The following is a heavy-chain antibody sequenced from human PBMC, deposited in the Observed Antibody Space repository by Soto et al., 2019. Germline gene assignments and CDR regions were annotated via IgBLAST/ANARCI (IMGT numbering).Heavy chain of an antibody. CDR3: AKDAGSNRNYVRQTSDY. CDR1: GFTFSSYA. D-gene: IGHD1-7*01. V-gene: IGHV3-23*01. J-gene: IGHJ4*02. CDR2: ISGSGGST. Sequence: EVQLLESGGGLVQPGGSLRLSCAASGFTFSSYAMSWVRQAPGKGLEWVSAISGSGGSTYYADSVKGRFTISRDNSKNTLYLPMNSLRAEDTAVYYCAKDAGSNRNYVRQTSDYWGQGTLVTVSS.